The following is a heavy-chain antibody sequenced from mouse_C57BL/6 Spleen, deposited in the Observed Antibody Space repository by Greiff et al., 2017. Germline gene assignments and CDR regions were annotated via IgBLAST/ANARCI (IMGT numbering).Heavy chain of an antibody. CDR3: AMGITTVVATDD. CDR1: GYSFTDYN. CDR2: INPNYGTA. V-gene: IGHV1-39*01. Sequence: VQLQQSGPELVKPGASVQISCKASGYSFTDYNMNWVKQSNGKSLEWIGVINPNYGTASSNQKFKGKATLTVDQSSNTAYMPLNSLSSDDSAVYYCAMGITTVVATDDWGPGTTLTV. J-gene: IGHJ2*01. D-gene: IGHD1-1*01.